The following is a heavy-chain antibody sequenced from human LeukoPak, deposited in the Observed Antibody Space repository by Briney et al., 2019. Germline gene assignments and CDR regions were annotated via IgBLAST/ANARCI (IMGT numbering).Heavy chain of an antibody. Sequence: PGGSLRLSCAASTFAFSSYAMTWVRQAPGKGLEWVSSITDTGGISYADSVKGRFTISRDNSNSTLYLQMNSLRADDTAVYYCTKDPNGDYVGAFDFWGQGTMVTVSS. V-gene: IGHV3-23*01. CDR1: TFAFSSYA. CDR2: ITDTGGI. CDR3: TKDPNGDYVGAFDF. J-gene: IGHJ3*01. D-gene: IGHD4-17*01.